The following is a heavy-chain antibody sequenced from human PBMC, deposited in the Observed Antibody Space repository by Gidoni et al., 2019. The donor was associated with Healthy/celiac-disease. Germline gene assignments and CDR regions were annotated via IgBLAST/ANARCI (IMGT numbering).Heavy chain of an antibody. CDR1: GFTFAAYA. V-gene: IGHV3-9*01. J-gene: IGHJ6*02. D-gene: IGHD6-13*01. CDR2: ISWNSGSI. CDR3: AKDIRGSRPLQNYYGMDV. Sequence: EVHLVESGGGLVQPGMSLRLSCAAYGFTFAAYAMHWVRQAPGKGLEWVSGISWNSGSIGYADSVKGRFTISRDNAKNSLYLQMNSLRAEDTALYYCAKDIRGSRPLQNYYGMDVWGQGTTVTVSS.